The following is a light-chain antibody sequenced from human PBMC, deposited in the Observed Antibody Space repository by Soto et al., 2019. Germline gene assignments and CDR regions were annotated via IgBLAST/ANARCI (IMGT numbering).Light chain of an antibody. CDR3: QQYGSSRT. CDR1: QSVSSSY. Sequence: VVLTQSPGTLSFSLVARATLCCRASQSVSSSYLAWHQQKPGQAPRLLIYGASSRATGIPDRFSGSGSGTDFTLTISRLEPEDFAVYYCQQYGSSRTFGQGTKVDIK. V-gene: IGKV3-20*01. J-gene: IGKJ1*01. CDR2: GAS.